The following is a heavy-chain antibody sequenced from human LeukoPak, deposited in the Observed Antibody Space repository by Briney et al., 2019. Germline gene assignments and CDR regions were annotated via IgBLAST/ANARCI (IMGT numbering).Heavy chain of an antibody. J-gene: IGHJ4*02. CDR3: ASSEGDMTAFDY. Sequence: ASVKVSCKASGYTFTSYDINWVRQATGQGLEWMGWMNPNSGNTGYAQKFQGRVTMTRNTSISTAYMELSRLRSEDTAVYYCASSEGDMTAFDYWGQGTLVTASS. CDR2: MNPNSGNT. D-gene: IGHD3-9*01. V-gene: IGHV1-8*01. CDR1: GYTFTSYD.